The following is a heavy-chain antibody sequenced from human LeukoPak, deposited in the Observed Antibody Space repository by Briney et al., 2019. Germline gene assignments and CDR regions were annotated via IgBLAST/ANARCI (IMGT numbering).Heavy chain of an antibody. Sequence: PSETLSLTCTVSGGSISSSSYYWGWIRQPPGKGLEWIGSIYYSGSTYYNPSLKSRVTISVDTSKNQFSLKLSSVTAADTAVYYCACLFSSGWYGSRFRWFDPWGQGTLVTVSS. CDR1: GGSISSSSYY. CDR2: IYYSGST. CDR3: ACLFSSGWYGSRFRWFDP. J-gene: IGHJ5*02. V-gene: IGHV4-39*01. D-gene: IGHD6-19*01.